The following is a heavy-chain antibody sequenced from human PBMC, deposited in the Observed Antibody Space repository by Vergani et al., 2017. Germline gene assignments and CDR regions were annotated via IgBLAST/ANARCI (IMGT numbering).Heavy chain of an antibody. J-gene: IGHJ4*02. V-gene: IGHV3-23*01. CDR1: GFTFSSYA. Sequence: EVQLLESGGGLVQPGGSLRLSCTASGFTFSSYAMSWVRQAPGKGLEWVSAISGSGGSTYYADSVKGRFTISRDNSKNTLYLQMNSLRAEDTAVYYCARDQGGDLSRGVFDYWGQGTLVTVSS. D-gene: IGHD3-3*01. CDR2: ISGSGGST. CDR3: ARDQGGDLSRGVFDY.